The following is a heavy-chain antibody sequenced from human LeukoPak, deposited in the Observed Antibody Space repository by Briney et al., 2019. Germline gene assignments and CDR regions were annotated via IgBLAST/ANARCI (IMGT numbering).Heavy chain of an antibody. D-gene: IGHD1-26*01. CDR3: ARHLTSGSYFGPFDY. CDR1: GGSISSSSYY. CDR2: IYYSGST. Sequence: PSETLSLTCTVSGGSISSSSYYWGWIRQPPGKGLEWIGSIYYSGSTYYNPSLKSRVTISVDTSKNQFSLKLSSVTAADTAVYYCARHLTSGSYFGPFDYWGQGTLVTVSS. V-gene: IGHV4-39*01. J-gene: IGHJ4*02.